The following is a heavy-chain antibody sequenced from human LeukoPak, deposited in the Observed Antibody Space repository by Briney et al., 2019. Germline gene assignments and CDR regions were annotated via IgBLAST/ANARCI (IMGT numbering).Heavy chain of an antibody. CDR3: ARDLGQYYDTSDNWFDP. D-gene: IGHD3-22*01. CDR1: GFTFSSYW. V-gene: IGHV3-74*01. CDR2: INSDGSST. J-gene: IGHJ5*02. Sequence: GGSLRLSCAASGFTFSSYWMHWVRQAPGKGLVWVSRINSDGSSTSYADSVKGRFTISRDNAKNTLNLQMNSLRAEDTAVYYCARDLGQYYDTSDNWFDPWGQGTLVTVSS.